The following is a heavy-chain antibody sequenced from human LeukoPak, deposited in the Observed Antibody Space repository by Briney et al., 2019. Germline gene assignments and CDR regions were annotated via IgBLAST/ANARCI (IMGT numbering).Heavy chain of an antibody. CDR1: GFTFRNYG. J-gene: IGHJ4*02. Sequence: GGSLRLSCAASGFTFRNYGMNWVRQAPGKGLEWVALIWYDGSRDYYVDSVKGRFTVSRDNSKNTLYLQMNSLRAEDTAVYYCAREDGYNSDYWGQGTLVTVSS. V-gene: IGHV3-33*01. CDR3: AREDGYNSDY. D-gene: IGHD5-24*01. CDR2: IWYDGSRD.